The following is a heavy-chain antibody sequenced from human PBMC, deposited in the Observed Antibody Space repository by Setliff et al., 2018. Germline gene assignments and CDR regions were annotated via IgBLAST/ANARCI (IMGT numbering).Heavy chain of an antibody. D-gene: IGHD5-18*01. V-gene: IGHV4-39*01. J-gene: IGHJ5*02. CDR3: ARGGPRGYSYKNWFDP. CDR2: IYYSATT. Sequence: SETLSLTCTVSGGSISSYYWGWIRQPPGKGLEWIGTIYYSATTYCNPSLKSRVTISVDTSKNQFSLKLSSVTAADTAVYYCARGGPRGYSYKNWFDPWGQGTLVTVSS. CDR1: GGSISSYY.